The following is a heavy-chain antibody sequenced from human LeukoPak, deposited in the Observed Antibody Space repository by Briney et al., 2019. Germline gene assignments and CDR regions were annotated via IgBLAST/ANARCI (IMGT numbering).Heavy chain of an antibody. CDR1: GFNFGNYA. J-gene: IGHJ4*02. D-gene: IGHD1-14*01. Sequence: GGSLRLSCTASGFNFGNYAMSWVRQPPGKGLEWLGFIRSKASGGAIEYDPSVDGRFTISRDDSKSIAYLQMTSLKTEDTATYFCTREVDGMSAYWGQGTLVTVSS. CDR2: IRSKASGGAI. CDR3: TREVDGMSAY. V-gene: IGHV3-49*04.